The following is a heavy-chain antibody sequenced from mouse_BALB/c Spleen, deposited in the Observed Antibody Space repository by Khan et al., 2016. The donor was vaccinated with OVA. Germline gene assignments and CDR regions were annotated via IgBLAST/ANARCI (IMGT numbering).Heavy chain of an antibody. D-gene: IGHD2-12*01. V-gene: IGHV9-4*02. CDR2: INTHSGVP. Sequence: QIQLVQSGPELKKPGETVRISCKASGYTFTTAGIQWVQKMPGKGLKWIGWINTHSGVPKYAEDFKGRFAFSLEISVNTSYLQITTLKIEDTATXLCARGGAAYYREYGGAMEYWGQGTSVTVSS. CDR3: ARGGAAYYREYGGAMEY. J-gene: IGHJ4*01. CDR1: GYTFTTAG.